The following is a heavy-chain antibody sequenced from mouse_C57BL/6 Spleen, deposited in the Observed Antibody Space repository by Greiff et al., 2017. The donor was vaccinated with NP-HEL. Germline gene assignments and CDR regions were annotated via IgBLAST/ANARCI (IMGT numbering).Heavy chain of an antibody. Sequence: VQLQQSGAELVMPGASVKLSCKASGYTFTSYWMHWVKQRPGQGLEWIGEIDPSDSYTNYNQQVKGKSTLTVDKSSSTAYMQLSSLTYEDSAVYYGARGLRVCGGSDAVDYWGKGSSVTVAS. CDR1: GYTFTSYW. D-gene: IGHD1-1*02. CDR3: ARGLRVCGGSDAVDY. CDR2: IDPSDSYT. V-gene: IGHV1-69*01. J-gene: IGHJ4*01.